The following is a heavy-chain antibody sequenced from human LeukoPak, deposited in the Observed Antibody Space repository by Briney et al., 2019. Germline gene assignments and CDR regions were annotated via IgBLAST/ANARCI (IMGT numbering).Heavy chain of an antibody. CDR2: ISYTGTYI. J-gene: IGHJ4*02. V-gene: IGHV3-21*01. Sequence: PGRSLRLSCAASGFTFSSYAMHWVRQAPGKGLEWVSSISYTGTYIYYADSVKGRFTISRDNSKNTLYLQMNSLRAEDAAVYYCGRAFVVSGYDVGLDHWGQRTLVTVSS. D-gene: IGHD5-12*01. CDR3: GRAFVVSGYDVGLDH. CDR1: GFTFSSYA.